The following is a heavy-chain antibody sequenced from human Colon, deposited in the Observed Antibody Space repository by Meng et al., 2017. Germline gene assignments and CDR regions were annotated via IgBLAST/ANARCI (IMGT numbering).Heavy chain of an antibody. CDR2: GST. V-gene: IGHV4-61*01. CDR3: ARDNWGSLDY. J-gene: IGHJ4*02. CDR1: GASVSDTNYA. D-gene: IGHD7-27*01. Sequence: QWHLQESGPGLVMPSETLSLTCTVSGASVSDTNYAWSMLRQPPGERLEWSGYGSTNHNPSLKSRVTISVDTSKNQFSLTLNSVTAADTAVYYCARDNWGSLDYWGQGTLVTVSS.